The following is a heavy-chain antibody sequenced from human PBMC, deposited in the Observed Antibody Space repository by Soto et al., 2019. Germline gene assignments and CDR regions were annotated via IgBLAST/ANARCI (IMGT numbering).Heavy chain of an antibody. D-gene: IGHD5-18*01. Sequence: GGSLRLSCAASGFTFSSDWMHWVRQPPGKGLVWVSRINTDGSDTSYADSVKGRFTISRDNAKNSLYLQMNSLRAEDTAVYYCARDYSSYGPFDYWGQGTLVTVSS. J-gene: IGHJ4*02. CDR3: ARDYSSYGPFDY. CDR2: INTDGSDT. CDR1: GFTFSSDW. V-gene: IGHV3-74*01.